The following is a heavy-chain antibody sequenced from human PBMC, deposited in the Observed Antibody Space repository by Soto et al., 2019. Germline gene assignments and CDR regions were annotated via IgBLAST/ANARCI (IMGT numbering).Heavy chain of an antibody. V-gene: IGHV3-23*01. CDR2: ISGSGGGT. J-gene: IGHJ4*02. CDR3: TSHTGGY. D-gene: IGHD7-27*01. Sequence: EVQLLESGGGLVQPGGSLKLSCAASGFTFSSYAMAWVRQAPGKGLEWVSGISGSGGGTYYADSVKGRFTISRDNSMNTLYLRMNSLRAEDTAVYYCTSHTGGYWGQGTLVTVSS. CDR1: GFTFSSYA.